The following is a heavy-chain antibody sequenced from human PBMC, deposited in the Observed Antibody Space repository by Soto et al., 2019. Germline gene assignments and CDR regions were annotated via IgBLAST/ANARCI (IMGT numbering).Heavy chain of an antibody. CDR1: GGSISSYY. CDR2: IYYSGST. CDR3: AGSTVTPFFDY. D-gene: IGHD4-17*01. J-gene: IGHJ4*02. V-gene: IGHV4-59*01. Sequence: SETLSLTCTVSGGSISSYYWSWIRQPPGKGLEWIGYIYYSGSTNYNPSLKSRVTISVDTSKNQFSLKLSSVTAADTAVYYCAGSTVTPFFDYWGQGTLVTVSS.